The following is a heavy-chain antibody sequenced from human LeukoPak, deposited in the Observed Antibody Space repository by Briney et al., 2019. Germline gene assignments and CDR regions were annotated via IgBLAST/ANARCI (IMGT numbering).Heavy chain of an antibody. Sequence: NASETLSLTCTVSGGSISSYYWSWIRQPPGKGLEWIGYIYYSGSTNYNPSLKSRVTISVDTSKNQFSLKLSSVTAADTAVYYCARAATVTTVVYWGQGALVTVS. CDR1: GGSISSYY. V-gene: IGHV4-59*01. CDR2: IYYSGST. D-gene: IGHD4-17*01. CDR3: ARAATVTTVVY. J-gene: IGHJ4*02.